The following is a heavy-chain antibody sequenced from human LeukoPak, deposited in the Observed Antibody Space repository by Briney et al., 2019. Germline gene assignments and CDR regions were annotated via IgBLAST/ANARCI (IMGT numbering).Heavy chain of an antibody. J-gene: IGHJ4*02. CDR1: GFTFSSYG. D-gene: IGHD2-2*01. Sequence: PGGSLRLSCAASGFTFSSYGTHWVRQAPGKGLEWVAFIRYDGSNKYYADSVKGRFTISRDNSKNTLYLQMNSLRAEDTAVYYCAKIPYRLIVVVPAAMRRKVPFDYWGQGTLVTVSS. CDR3: AKIPYRLIVVVPAAMRRKVPFDY. V-gene: IGHV3-30*02. CDR2: IRYDGSNK.